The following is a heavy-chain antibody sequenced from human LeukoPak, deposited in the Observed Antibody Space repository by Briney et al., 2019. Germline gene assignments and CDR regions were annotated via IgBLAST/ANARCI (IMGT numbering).Heavy chain of an antibody. Sequence: SGGSLRLSCAASGFTFSTYDINWVRQAPGKGLEWVASISNTGTYIDYADSVKGRFTISRENAKNSLFLQMNSLRAEDTAVYHCARGRAATASSYYMDVWGKGTTVTVSS. CDR1: GFTFSTYD. D-gene: IGHD6-13*01. V-gene: IGHV3-21*01. J-gene: IGHJ6*03. CDR3: ARGRAATASSYYMDV. CDR2: ISNTGTYI.